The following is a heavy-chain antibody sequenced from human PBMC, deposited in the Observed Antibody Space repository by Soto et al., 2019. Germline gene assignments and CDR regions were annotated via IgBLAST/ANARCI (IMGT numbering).Heavy chain of an antibody. CDR2: INHSGST. J-gene: IGHJ4*02. CDR3: ARGLRYFDWFHHRSYYFDY. D-gene: IGHD3-9*01. V-gene: IGHV4-34*01. CDR1: GGSFSGYY. Sequence: ETLSLTCAVYGGSFSGYYWSWIRQPPGKGLEWIGEINHSGSTNYNPSLKSRVTISVDTSKNQFSLKLSSVTAADTAVYYCARGLRYFDWFHHRSYYFDYWGQGTLVTVSS.